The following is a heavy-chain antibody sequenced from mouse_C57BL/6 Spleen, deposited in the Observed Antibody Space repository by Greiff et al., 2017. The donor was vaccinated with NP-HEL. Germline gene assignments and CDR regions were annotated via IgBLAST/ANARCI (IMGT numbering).Heavy chain of an antibody. J-gene: IGHJ2*01. Sequence: VQLQQPGAELVKPGASVKLSCKASGYTFTSYWMQWVKQRPGQGLEWIGEIDPSDSYTNYNQKFKGKATLTVDTSSSTAYMQLSSLTSEDSAVYYCARKQQGYWGLGTTLTVSS. CDR2: IDPSDSYT. V-gene: IGHV1-50*01. CDR1: GYTFTSYW. D-gene: IGHD6-1*01. CDR3: ARKQQGY.